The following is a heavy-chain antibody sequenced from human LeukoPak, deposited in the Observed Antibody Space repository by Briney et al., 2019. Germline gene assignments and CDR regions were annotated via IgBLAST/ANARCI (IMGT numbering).Heavy chain of an antibody. J-gene: IGHJ4*02. CDR3: ARGLAVATAYYFDY. Sequence: EASVKVSCKASGGTFSSYAISWVRQAPGQGLEWMGGIIPIFGTANYAQKFQGRVTITADESTSTAYMELSSLRSEDTAVYYCARGLAVATAYYFDYWGQGTLVTVSS. CDR1: GGTFSSYA. CDR2: IIPIFGTA. V-gene: IGHV1-69*13. D-gene: IGHD5-12*01.